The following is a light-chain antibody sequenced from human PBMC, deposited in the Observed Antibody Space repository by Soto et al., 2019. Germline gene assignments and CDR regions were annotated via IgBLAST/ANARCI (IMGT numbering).Light chain of an antibody. V-gene: IGLV2-14*01. CDR3: SSSTSSSTLV. J-gene: IGLJ1*01. CDR1: SSDVGAYNY. Sequence: QSVLTQPASVSGSPGQSITISCTGTSSDVGAYNYVSWYQQHPGKAPKLMIYDVSDRPSGVSNRFSGSKSGNTASLSISRLQAEDEADYYCSSSTSSSTLVFGTGTKLTVL. CDR2: DVS.